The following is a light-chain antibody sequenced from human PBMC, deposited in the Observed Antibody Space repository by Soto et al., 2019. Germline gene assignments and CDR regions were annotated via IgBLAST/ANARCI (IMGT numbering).Light chain of an antibody. V-gene: IGLV1-40*01. CDR1: SSSIGAGYD. Sequence: QSVLTQPPSVSGAPGQRVTISCTGSSSSIGAGYDVHWYQQLPGTAPKLLIYGNSNRPSGVPDRFSGSKSGTSASLAITGLQAKDEADYYCQSYDSSLSGNYVFGTGTKLTVL. CDR2: GNS. CDR3: QSYDSSLSGNYV. J-gene: IGLJ1*01.